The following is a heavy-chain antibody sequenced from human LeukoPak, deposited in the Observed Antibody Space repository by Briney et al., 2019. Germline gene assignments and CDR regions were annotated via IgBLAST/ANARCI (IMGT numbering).Heavy chain of an antibody. CDR2: INPNSGGT. D-gene: IGHD3-22*01. J-gene: IGHJ3*02. CDR3: ARGVAMIVVVINDAFDI. CDR1: GYTFTGYY. V-gene: IGHV1-2*02. Sequence: ASVKVSCKASGYTFTGYYMHWVRQAPGQGLEWMGWINPNSGGTNYARKFQGRVTMTRDTSISTAYMELSRLRSDDTAVYYCARGVAMIVVVINDAFDIWGQGTMVTVSS.